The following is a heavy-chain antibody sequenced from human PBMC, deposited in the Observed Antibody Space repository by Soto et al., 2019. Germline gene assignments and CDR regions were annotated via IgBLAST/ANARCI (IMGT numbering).Heavy chain of an antibody. V-gene: IGHV3-48*03. CDR3: ARDPSSAYYSGGYYYYHGMDV. CDR2: ISSGGSTI. J-gene: IGHJ6*02. Sequence: EVQLVESGGDLVQPGGSLRLSCAASGFTFKSHDVNWVRQAPGKGLEWVSDISSGGSTIYYADSVRGRFTISRDNAKNSLHLQMNGLRAEDTAVYYCARDPSSAYYSGGYYYYHGMDVSGQGTTVTVSS. D-gene: IGHD3-22*01. CDR1: GFTFKSHD.